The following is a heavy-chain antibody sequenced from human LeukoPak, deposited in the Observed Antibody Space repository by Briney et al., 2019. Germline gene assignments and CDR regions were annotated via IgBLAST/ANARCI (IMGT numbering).Heavy chain of an antibody. J-gene: IGHJ4*02. V-gene: IGHV3-74*01. CDR3: AKVHLTYYYDSSGYGFQDY. D-gene: IGHD3-22*01. Sequence: GGSLRLSCAASGFAFSSYWMHWVRQAPGKGLVWVSRINTDGSSTSYADSVKGRFTISRDNAKNTLYLQMSSLRAEDTAVYYCAKVHLTYYYDSSGYGFQDYWGQGTLVTVSS. CDR2: INTDGSST. CDR1: GFAFSSYW.